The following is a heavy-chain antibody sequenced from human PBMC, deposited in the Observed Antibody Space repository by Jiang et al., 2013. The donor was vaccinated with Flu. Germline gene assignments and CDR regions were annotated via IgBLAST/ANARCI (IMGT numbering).Heavy chain of an antibody. J-gene: IGHJ3*02. Sequence: SGAEVKKPGASVKVSCKASGYTFTGYYMHWVRQAPGQGLEWMGWINPNSGGTNYAQKFQGRVTMTRDTSISTAYMELSRLRSDDTAVYYCARSRISMVRGVIITSYAFDIWGQGTMVTVSS. CDR1: GYTFTGYY. CDR2: INPNSGGT. CDR3: ARSRISMVRGVIITSYAFDI. V-gene: IGHV1-2*02. D-gene: IGHD3-10*01.